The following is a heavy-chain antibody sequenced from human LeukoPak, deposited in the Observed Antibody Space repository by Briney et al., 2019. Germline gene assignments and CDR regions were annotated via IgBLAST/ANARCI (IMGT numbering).Heavy chain of an antibody. J-gene: IGHJ4*02. CDR1: GFTFPTYA. CDR2: ISHSGGST. V-gene: IGHV3-23*01. CDR3: AKDQGGPHGGQVIFDY. Sequence: GGSLRLSCAASGFTFPTYAMTWVRQAPGKGLEWVSGISHSGGSTYYADSVKGRFNISRDNSKHTLYLQMNSLRVEDTAVYYCAKDQGGPHGGQVIFDYWGQGTLVTVSS. D-gene: IGHD4-23*01.